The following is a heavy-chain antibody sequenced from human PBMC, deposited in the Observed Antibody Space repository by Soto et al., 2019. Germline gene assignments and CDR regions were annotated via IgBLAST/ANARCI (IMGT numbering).Heavy chain of an antibody. D-gene: IGHD3-3*01. V-gene: IGHV4-4*07. CDR2: IYTSGST. J-gene: IGHJ6*02. Sequence: KASETLSLTCTVSGGSISSYYWSWIRQPAGKGLEWIGRIYTSGSTNYNPSLKSRVTMSVDTSKNQFSLKLSSVTAADTAVYYCARGGRFLEWYQTNNYDMDVWGQGTTVTVSS. CDR1: GGSISSYY. CDR3: ARGGRFLEWYQTNNYDMDV.